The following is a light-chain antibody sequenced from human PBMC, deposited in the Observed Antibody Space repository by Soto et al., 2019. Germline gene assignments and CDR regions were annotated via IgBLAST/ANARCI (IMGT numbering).Light chain of an antibody. CDR2: DAS. J-gene: IGKJ2*01. Sequence: AIQLTQSLSSLSASVGDRVTIACRASQGISGALAWYQQIPGKVPKLLIYDASSLESGVPSRFSGRGSGTEFTLTISSLQPDDCATYYCHTYNSYSLHTFGQGTKLEIK. CDR1: QGISGA. CDR3: HTYNSYSLHT. V-gene: IGKV1-13*02.